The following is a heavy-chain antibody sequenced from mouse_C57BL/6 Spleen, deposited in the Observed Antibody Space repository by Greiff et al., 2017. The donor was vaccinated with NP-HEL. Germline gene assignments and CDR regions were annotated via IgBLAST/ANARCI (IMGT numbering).Heavy chain of an antibody. Sequence: QVQLKQPGAELVKPGASVKMSCKASGYTFTSYWITWVKQRPGQGLEWIGDIYPGSGSTNYNEKFKRKATLTVDTSSSTAYMQRSSLTSEDSAVYYCARRGGLGYSGAMDYWGQGTSVTVSS. CDR1: GYTFTSYW. D-gene: IGHD2-3*01. CDR2: IYPGSGST. V-gene: IGHV1-55*01. J-gene: IGHJ4*01. CDR3: ARRGGLGYSGAMDY.